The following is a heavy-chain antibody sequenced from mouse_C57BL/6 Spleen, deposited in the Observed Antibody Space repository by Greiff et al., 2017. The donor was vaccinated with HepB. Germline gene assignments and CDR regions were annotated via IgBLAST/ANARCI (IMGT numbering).Heavy chain of an antibody. CDR3: ARSGDYDVPYWYFDV. J-gene: IGHJ1*03. V-gene: IGHV1-69*01. CDR1: GYTFTSYW. D-gene: IGHD2-4*01. Sequence: VQLQQSGAELVMPGASVKLSCKASGYTFTSYWMHWVKQRPGQGLEWIGEIDPSDSYTNYNQKFKGKSTLTVDKSSSTAYMQLSSLTSEDSAVYYCARSGDYDVPYWYFDVWGTGTTVTVSS. CDR2: IDPSDSYT.